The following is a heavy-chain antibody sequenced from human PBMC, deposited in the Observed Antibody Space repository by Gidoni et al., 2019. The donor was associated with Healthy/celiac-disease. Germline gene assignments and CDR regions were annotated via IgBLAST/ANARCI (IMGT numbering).Heavy chain of an antibody. Sequence: EVQLLESGGGLVQPGGSLRLSCAASGFTFSSYAMSWVRQAPGKGLEWVSAISGSGGSTYYADSVKGRFTISRDNSKNTLYLQMNSLRAEDTAVYYCAKDGELYCSSTSCYISLYYYYGMDVWGQGTTVTVSS. J-gene: IGHJ6*02. V-gene: IGHV3-23*01. CDR3: AKDGELYCSSTSCYISLYYYYGMDV. CDR1: GFTFSSYA. D-gene: IGHD2-2*02. CDR2: ISGSGGST.